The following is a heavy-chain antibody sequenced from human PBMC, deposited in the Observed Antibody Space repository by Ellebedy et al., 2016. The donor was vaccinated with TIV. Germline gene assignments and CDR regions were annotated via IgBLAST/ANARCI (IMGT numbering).Heavy chain of an antibody. J-gene: IGHJ5*02. D-gene: IGHD1-26*01. Sequence: ASVKVSCKASGYTFTSYGISWVRQAPGQGLEWMGWISAYNGNTNYAQKLQGRVTMTTDTSTSTAYMELRSLRSDDTAVYYCARISGSYPYNWFDPWGQGTLVTVSS. CDR3: ARISGSYPYNWFDP. CDR2: ISAYNGNT. V-gene: IGHV1-18*04. CDR1: GYTFTSYG.